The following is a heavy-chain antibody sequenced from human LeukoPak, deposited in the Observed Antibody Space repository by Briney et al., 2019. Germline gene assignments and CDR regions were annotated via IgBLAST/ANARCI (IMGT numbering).Heavy chain of an antibody. J-gene: IGHJ4*02. D-gene: IGHD5-24*01. CDR3: ARDLEMAAFDY. CDR2: ISSSSCYI. CDR1: GFTFSSYS. Sequence: PGGSLRLSCAASGFTFSSYSMNWVRQAPGKGLEWVSSISSSSCYIYYADSVKGRFTISRDNAKNSLYLQMNSLGAEDTAVYSSARDLEMAAFDYWGQGTLDTVSS. V-gene: IGHV3-21*01.